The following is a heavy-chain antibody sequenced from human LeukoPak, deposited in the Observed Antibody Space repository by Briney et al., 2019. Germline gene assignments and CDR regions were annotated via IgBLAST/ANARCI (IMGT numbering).Heavy chain of an antibody. Sequence: SDTLSLPYSVSGDPLSSYYWLWIRQPPGKGLEWIGYIYYSGCTNYNPSVKSRVIISVDTSNNQFSLKLSSVAAADTAVYYCARGGGFYCSSTSCRANWFDPWGQGTLVTVSS. D-gene: IGHD2-2*01. V-gene: IGHV4-59*07. CDR1: GDPLSSYY. CDR3: ARGGGFYCSSTSCRANWFDP. J-gene: IGHJ5*02. CDR2: IYYSGCT.